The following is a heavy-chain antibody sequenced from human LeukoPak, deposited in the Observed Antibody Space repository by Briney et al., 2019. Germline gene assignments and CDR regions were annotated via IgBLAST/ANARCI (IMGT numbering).Heavy chain of an antibody. V-gene: IGHV4-4*02. CDR2: IYHSGST. D-gene: IGHD3-10*01. CDR1: GGSISSSNW. J-gene: IGHJ4*02. Sequence: SETLSLTRAVSGGSISSSNWWSWVRQPPGKGLEWIGEIYHSGSTNYNPSLKSRVTISVDKSKNQFSLKLSSVTAADTAVYYCARDRDHPPYYFDYWGQGTLVTVSS. CDR3: ARDRDHPPYYFDY.